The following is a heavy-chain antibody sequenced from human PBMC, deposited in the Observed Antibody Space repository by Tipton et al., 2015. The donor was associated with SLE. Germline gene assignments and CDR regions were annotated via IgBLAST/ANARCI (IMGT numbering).Heavy chain of an antibody. D-gene: IGHD3-3*01. Sequence: TLSLTCTVSGGSISSYYWSWIRQPPGKGLEWIGYISYSGSTNYNPSLKSRVTISVDTSKNQFSLKLSSVTAADTAVYYCARDLDFWTWGQGTLVTVSS. J-gene: IGHJ5*02. V-gene: IGHV4-59*12. CDR1: GGSISSYY. CDR3: ARDLDFWT. CDR2: ISYSGST.